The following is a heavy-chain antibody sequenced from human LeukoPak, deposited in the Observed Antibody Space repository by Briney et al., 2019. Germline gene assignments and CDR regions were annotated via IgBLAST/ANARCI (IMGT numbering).Heavy chain of an antibody. CDR3: ARDGRQWLANWFDP. V-gene: IGHV4-59*01. J-gene: IGHJ5*02. Sequence: SETLSLTCTVSGVSISSYYWSWIRQPPGKGLEWIGYIYYSGSTSYNPSLKSRVTISVDTSKNQFSLKLSSVTAADTAVYYCARDGRQWLANWFDPWGQGTLVTVSS. CDR1: GVSISSYY. D-gene: IGHD6-19*01. CDR2: IYYSGST.